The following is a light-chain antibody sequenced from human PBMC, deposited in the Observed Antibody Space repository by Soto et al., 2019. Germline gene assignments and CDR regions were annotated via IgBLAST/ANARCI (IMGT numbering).Light chain of an antibody. CDR3: QQSRNWPRT. CDR2: GAS. V-gene: IGKV3-15*01. CDR1: QSVTST. Sequence: EIVLTQSPGTLSLSPGERATLSCRASQSVTSTSLAWYQKKPGQAPRLLIYGASTRATDMPGRFSGRGSGTEFTLTISRLQSEDFAVYDCQQSRNWPRTFGQGTKVDIK. J-gene: IGKJ1*01.